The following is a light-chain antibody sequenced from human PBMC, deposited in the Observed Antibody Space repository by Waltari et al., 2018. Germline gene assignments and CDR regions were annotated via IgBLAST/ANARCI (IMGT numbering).Light chain of an antibody. Sequence: EIVMTQSPATLSMSPGERATLSCRASQSISTTLAWYQQRPGQAPRLLIYDTSTRATGIPGKFIGSGSGTEFTLTISELRPEDFAVYYCQQYNNWPPLYTCGQGTKLDIK. CDR3: QQYNNWPPLYT. V-gene: IGKV3-15*01. CDR2: DTS. CDR1: QSISTT. J-gene: IGKJ2*01.